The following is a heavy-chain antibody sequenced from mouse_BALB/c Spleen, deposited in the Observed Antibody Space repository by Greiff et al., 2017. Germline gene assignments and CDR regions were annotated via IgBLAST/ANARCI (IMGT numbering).Heavy chain of an antibody. V-gene: IGHV3-6*02. CDR1: GYSITSGYY. Sequence: EVKVEESGPGLVKPSQSLSLTCSVTGYSITSGYYWNWIRQFPGNKLEWMGYISYDGSNNYNPSLKNRISITRDTSKNQFFLKLNSVTTEDTATYYCARADGYYGDYWGQGTTLTVSS. D-gene: IGHD2-3*01. J-gene: IGHJ2*01. CDR2: ISYDGSN. CDR3: ARADGYYGDY.